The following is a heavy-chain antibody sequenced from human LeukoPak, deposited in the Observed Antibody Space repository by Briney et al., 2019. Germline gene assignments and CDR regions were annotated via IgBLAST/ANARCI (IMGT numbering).Heavy chain of an antibody. CDR2: ISGSGGST. CDR3: AKELYSEDYYYGMDV. D-gene: IGHD3-3*01. Sequence: GGSLRLSCAASGFTFSSYAMSWVRQAPGKGLEWVSAISGSGGSTYYADSVKGRFTISRDNSKNTLYLQMNSLGAEDTAVYYCAKELYSEDYYYGMDVWGKGTTVTVSS. CDR1: GFTFSSYA. V-gene: IGHV3-23*01. J-gene: IGHJ6*04.